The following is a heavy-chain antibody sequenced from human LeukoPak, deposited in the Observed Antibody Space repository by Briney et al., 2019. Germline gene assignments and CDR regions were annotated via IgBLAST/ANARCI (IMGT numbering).Heavy chain of an antibody. J-gene: IGHJ5*02. Sequence: GESLKISCQGSGYSINNYWIGWVRQMPGKGLEWMGIIHPGDSDTRYSPSFQGQVTISADESISTAYLQWSSLKASDTAMYYCARVYDADNWFDPWGQGTLVTVSS. CDR1: GYSINNYW. D-gene: IGHD2/OR15-2a*01. CDR2: IHPGDSDT. CDR3: ARVYDADNWFDP. V-gene: IGHV5-51*01.